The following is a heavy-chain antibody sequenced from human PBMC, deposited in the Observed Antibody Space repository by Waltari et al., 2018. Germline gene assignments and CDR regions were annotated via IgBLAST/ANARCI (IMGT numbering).Heavy chain of an antibody. J-gene: IGHJ5*01. CDR3: ARDRGRGLYLDS. Sequence: LVKPSGTLSLTCAVSGDSMSSTYWWSWVRQPPGKGLEWLGQVHGSGKTNYSPSFASRVTISLDTYNKQFSLKVTSATAADTAVYYCARDRGRGLYLDSWG. CDR2: VHGSGKT. D-gene: IGHD2-15*01. V-gene: IGHV4-4*02. CDR1: GDSMSSTYW.